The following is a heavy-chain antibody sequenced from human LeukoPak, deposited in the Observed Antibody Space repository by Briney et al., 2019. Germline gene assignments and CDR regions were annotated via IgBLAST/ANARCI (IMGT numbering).Heavy chain of an antibody. CDR1: GYTLTELS. CDR2: ISAYNGNT. CDR3: GGSYGYYFDL. D-gene: IGHD1-26*01. Sequence: GASVKVSCKVSGYTLTELSMHWVRQAPGKGLEWMGWISAYNGNTNYAQKLQGRVTMTTDTSTSTAYMELRSLRSDDTAVYYCGGSYGYYFDLWGRGTLVTVSS. V-gene: IGHV1-18*01. J-gene: IGHJ2*01.